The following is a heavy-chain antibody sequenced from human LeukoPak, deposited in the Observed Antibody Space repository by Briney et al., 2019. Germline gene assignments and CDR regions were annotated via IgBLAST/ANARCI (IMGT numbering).Heavy chain of an antibody. D-gene: IGHD3-10*01. V-gene: IGHV3-15*01. CDR3: TLGGHYFGS. CDR1: GFTFSDAW. Sequence: GGSLRLSCAASGFTFSDAWMSWVRQAPGKGPEWLGRVKSKTDGGTTDHAAPVKGRFTVSRDDSKNTLYLEMNSLKTDDTAFYYCTLGGHYFGSWGQGTLVPASS. CDR2: VKSKTDGGTT. J-gene: IGHJ4*02.